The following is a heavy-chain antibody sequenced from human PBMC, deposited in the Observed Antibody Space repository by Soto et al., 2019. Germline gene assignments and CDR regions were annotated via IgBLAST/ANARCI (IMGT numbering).Heavy chain of an antibody. Sequence: TLSLTCAVSGASISGGGNSWNWIRQPPGKGLEYIGSIHHRASTYYTPSLKSRVTMSVDTSKNQFSLKLSSVTATDTAVYYCARLDYFDSSGYSLYWSQGTLVTVSS. CDR2: IHHRAST. CDR3: ARLDYFDSSGYSLY. D-gene: IGHD3-22*01. J-gene: IGHJ4*02. V-gene: IGHV4-30-2*03. CDR1: GASISGGGNS.